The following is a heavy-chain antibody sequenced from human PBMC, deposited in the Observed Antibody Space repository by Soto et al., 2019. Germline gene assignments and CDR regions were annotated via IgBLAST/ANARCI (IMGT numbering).Heavy chain of an antibody. CDR3: AREATVELAADGY. Sequence: EVQLLESGGDLVQPGGSLRLSCAGSGFTFRSYHMTWVRRPPGKGLEWVSSIDYGGDRTYYADSVRGRFTISRDKSQNPLYLQMTRPRNEDTSLYYSAREATVELAADGYWGQGTLVTVHS. D-gene: IGHD1-1*01. CDR2: IDYGGDRT. V-gene: IGHV3-23*01. J-gene: IGHJ4*02. CDR1: GFTFRSYH.